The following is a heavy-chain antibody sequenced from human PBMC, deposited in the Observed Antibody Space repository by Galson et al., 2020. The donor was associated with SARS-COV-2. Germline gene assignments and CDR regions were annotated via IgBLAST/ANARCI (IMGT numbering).Heavy chain of an antibody. D-gene: IGHD3-3*01. V-gene: IGHV4-31*03. CDR2: IYYRGST. CDR1: GGSISSGGYY. Sequence: ETSETLSLTCTVSGGSISSGGYYWSWIRQHPGKGLEWIGYIYYRGSTYYNPSLKSRVTISVDTSKNQFSLKLSSVTAADTAVYYCARASRTIFGVVKHFDYWGQGTLVTVSS. CDR3: ARASRTIFGVVKHFDY. J-gene: IGHJ4*02.